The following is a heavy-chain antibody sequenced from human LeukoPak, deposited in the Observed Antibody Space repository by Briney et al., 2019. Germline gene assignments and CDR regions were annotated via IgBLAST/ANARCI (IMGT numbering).Heavy chain of an antibody. J-gene: IGHJ4*02. CDR2: IYYSGST. V-gene: IGHV4-59*01. CDR1: GGSISSYY. CDR3: ASLGFDY. Sequence: KSSETLSLTCTVSGGSISSYYWSWIRQPPGKGLEWIGYIYYSGSTNYNPSLKSRVTISVDTSKNQFSLKLSSVTAADTAVYYCASLGFDYWGQGTLVTVSS.